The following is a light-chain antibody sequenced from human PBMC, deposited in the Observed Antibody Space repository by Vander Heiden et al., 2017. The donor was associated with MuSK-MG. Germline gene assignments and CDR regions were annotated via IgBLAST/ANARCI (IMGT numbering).Light chain of an antibody. CDR1: NIGSYS. Sequence: SYVLTQPPSVSVAPGQTARTTCGGNNIGSYSVHWYQQRPGQAPVLVVYEDFDRPSGIPERFSGSNSGNAATLNISRVEVEDEGDYYCQVWDSSSEHYVFGTGTKVTVI. CDR3: QVWDSSSEHYV. J-gene: IGLJ1*01. CDR2: EDF. V-gene: IGLV3-21*02.